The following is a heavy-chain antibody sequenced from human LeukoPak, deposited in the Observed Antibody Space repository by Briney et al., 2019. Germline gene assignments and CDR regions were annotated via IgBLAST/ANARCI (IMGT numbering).Heavy chain of an antibody. V-gene: IGHV4-61*01. Sequence: NSSETLSLTCTVSGGSVSSGSYYWSWIRQPPGKGLEWIGYMYYSGSTNYNPSLKSRVTISVDTSKNQFSLKLSSVTAADTAMYYCARDRLRDYYDSSGYAFDIWGQGTMVTVSS. CDR3: ARDRLRDYYDSSGYAFDI. J-gene: IGHJ3*02. D-gene: IGHD3-22*01. CDR1: GGSVSSGSYY. CDR2: MYYSGST.